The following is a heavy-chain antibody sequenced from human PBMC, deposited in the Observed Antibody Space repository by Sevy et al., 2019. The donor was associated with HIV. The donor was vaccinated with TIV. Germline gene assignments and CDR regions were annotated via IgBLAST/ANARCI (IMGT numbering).Heavy chain of an antibody. V-gene: IGHV3-9*01. Sequence: GGSLRLSCAASGFTFDDYAMHWVRQAPGKGLEWVSGISWNSGSIGYADSVKGRFTISRDNAKNSLYLQMNSLRAEDTALYYCAKGQGQLVRFFEYWGQGTLVTFSS. J-gene: IGHJ4*02. D-gene: IGHD6-6*01. CDR2: ISWNSGSI. CDR3: AKGQGQLVRFFEY. CDR1: GFTFDDYA.